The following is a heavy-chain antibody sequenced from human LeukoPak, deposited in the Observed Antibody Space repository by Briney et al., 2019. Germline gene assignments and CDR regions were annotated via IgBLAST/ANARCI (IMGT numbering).Heavy chain of an antibody. CDR2: IYTSGST. D-gene: IGHD6-13*01. Sequence: PSGTLSLTCTVSGGSISSGSYYWSWIRQPAGKGLEWIGRIYTSGSTNYNPSLKSRVTISVDTSKNQFSLKLSSVTAADTAVYYCARGSSSWYFFDYWGQGTLVTVSS. J-gene: IGHJ4*02. V-gene: IGHV4-61*02. CDR1: GGSISSGSYY. CDR3: ARGSSSWYFFDY.